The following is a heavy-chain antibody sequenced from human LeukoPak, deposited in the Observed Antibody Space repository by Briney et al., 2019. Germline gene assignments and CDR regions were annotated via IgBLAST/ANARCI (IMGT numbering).Heavy chain of an antibody. CDR2: ISSSGTTI. Sequence: PGGSLRLSCVASGFTFSSYTMNWLRQAPGKGLEWVSYISSSGTTIYYADSVKGRFTISRDNAMNSLYLQMNSLRDEDTAVYYCARGFLYCSGGSCYSRFDPWGQGTLVTVSS. D-gene: IGHD2-15*01. J-gene: IGHJ5*02. CDR3: ARGFLYCSGGSCYSRFDP. CDR1: GFTFSSYT. V-gene: IGHV3-48*02.